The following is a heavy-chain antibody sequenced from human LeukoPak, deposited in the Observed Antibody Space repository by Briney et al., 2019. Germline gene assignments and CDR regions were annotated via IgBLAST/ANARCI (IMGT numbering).Heavy chain of an antibody. CDR3: AIGSYYYDSSGYWGY. Sequence: GASVKVSCKASVYTFTGYYMHWVRQAPGQGRECMGWISPNIGGTNYAQKLQGRVTMTKDTSLSTAYIELSRLRSDDTAVYYCAIGSYYYDSSGYWGYWGQGTLVTVSS. CDR2: ISPNIGGT. J-gene: IGHJ4*02. D-gene: IGHD3-22*01. V-gene: IGHV1-2*02. CDR1: VYTFTGYY.